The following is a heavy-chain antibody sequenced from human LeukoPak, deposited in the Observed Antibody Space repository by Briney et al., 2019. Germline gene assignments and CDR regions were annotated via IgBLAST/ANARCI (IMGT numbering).Heavy chain of an antibody. CDR1: GCTFSSYA. D-gene: IGHD2-2*01. V-gene: IGHV1-69*13. CDR2: IIPIFGTA. J-gene: IGHJ2*01. Sequence: SVKVSCKACGCTFSSYAISWVRQPPGQGLEWMGGIIPIFGTANYAQKFQGRVTITADESTSTAYMELSSLRSEDTAVYYCASLTNCSSTSCYHWYFDLWGRGTLVTVS. CDR3: ASLTNCSSTSCYHWYFDL.